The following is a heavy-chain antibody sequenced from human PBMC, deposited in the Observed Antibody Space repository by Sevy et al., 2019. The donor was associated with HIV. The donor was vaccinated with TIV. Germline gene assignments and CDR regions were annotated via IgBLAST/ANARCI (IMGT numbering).Heavy chain of an antibody. CDR1: GFTFRTYG. D-gene: IGHD2-21*02. Sequence: GGSLRLSCVASGFTFRTYGMQWVRQAPGKGLEWVAFIRYDGNNKYYTDSVKGRFTISRDNSKNTLYLHMNSLRAEDTAVYYCANGDYYFDYWGQGTLVTVSS. J-gene: IGHJ4*02. CDR2: IRYDGNNK. V-gene: IGHV3-30*02. CDR3: ANGDYYFDY.